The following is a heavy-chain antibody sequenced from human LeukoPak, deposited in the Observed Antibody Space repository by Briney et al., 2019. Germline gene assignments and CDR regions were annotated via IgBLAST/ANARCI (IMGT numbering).Heavy chain of an antibody. Sequence: PGRSLRLSCAASGFAFDDYAMHWVRQAPGKGLEWVSGISWNSGSIGYADSVKGRLTISRDNAKNSLYLQMNSLRAEDTALYYCAKGRDKYQLLSKNWFDPWGQGTLVTVSS. CDR2: ISWNSGSI. J-gene: IGHJ5*02. CDR3: AKGRDKYQLLSKNWFDP. CDR1: GFAFDDYA. D-gene: IGHD2-2*01. V-gene: IGHV3-9*01.